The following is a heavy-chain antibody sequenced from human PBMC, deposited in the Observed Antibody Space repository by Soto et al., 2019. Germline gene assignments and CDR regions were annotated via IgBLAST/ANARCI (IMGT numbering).Heavy chain of an antibody. D-gene: IGHD5-12*01. J-gene: IGHJ1*01. Sequence: SVTVSRTASGGTLSSGRTRWVRQAPGQGLEWMGGIIPVFGRPNYAQRFRGRLTITADESTNTGYMELIDLRSEDTAVYYCAREGSGYNFWGQGTQVTVS. CDR2: IIPVFGRP. CDR1: GGTLSSGR. V-gene: IGHV1-69*13. CDR3: AREGSGYNF.